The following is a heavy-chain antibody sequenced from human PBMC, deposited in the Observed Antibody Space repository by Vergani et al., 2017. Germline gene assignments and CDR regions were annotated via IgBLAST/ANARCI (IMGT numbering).Heavy chain of an antibody. V-gene: IGHV4-59*11. CDR1: GGSIRSHY. J-gene: IGHJ4*02. Sequence: QEQLQESGPGLVKPSETLSLTCTVSGGSIRSHYWSWIRQPPGKGLEWIGYIYYTGSTKYNPARKSRVTMSVDTSKNQFSLNLSSVTAADTAMYYCARSRAAPPDIYLFDYWGQGTLVTVSS. D-gene: IGHD1-14*01. CDR2: IYYTGST. CDR3: ARSRAAPPDIYLFDY.